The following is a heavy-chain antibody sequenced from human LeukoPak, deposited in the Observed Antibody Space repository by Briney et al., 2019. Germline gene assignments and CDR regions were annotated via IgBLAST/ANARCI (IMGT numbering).Heavy chain of an antibody. CDR2: IHPNSGDT. J-gene: IGHJ5*02. CDR3: ARDEDVGDCAITSCGWFDP. V-gene: IGHV1-2*06. D-gene: IGHD2-2*01. Sequence: ASVKVSFKASGYTFTGYYMNWVRQAPGQGLEWMGRIHPNSGDTHYAQKFQGRVTMTRDTSINTAYSGLSRLTSDDTAVYYCARDEDVGDCAITSCGWFDPWGQGTLVTVSS. CDR1: GYTFTGYY.